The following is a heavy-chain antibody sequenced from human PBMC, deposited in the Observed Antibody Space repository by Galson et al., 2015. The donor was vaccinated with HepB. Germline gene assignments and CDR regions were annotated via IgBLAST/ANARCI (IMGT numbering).Heavy chain of an antibody. CDR2: ISWNSGSI. V-gene: IGHV3-9*01. Sequence: SLRLSCAASGFTFDDYAMHWVRQAPGKGLEWVSGISWNSGSIGYADSVKGRFTISRDNAKNSLYLQMNSLRAEDTALYYCAKDPRYYYDSSGYFDYWGQGTLVTVSS. D-gene: IGHD3-22*01. CDR1: GFTFDDYA. CDR3: AKDPRYYYDSSGYFDY. J-gene: IGHJ4*02.